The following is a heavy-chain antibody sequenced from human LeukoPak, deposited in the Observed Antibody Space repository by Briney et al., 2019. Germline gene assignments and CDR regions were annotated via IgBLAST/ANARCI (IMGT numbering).Heavy chain of an antibody. CDR2: ISSSSSYI. D-gene: IGHD3-22*01. Sequence: GGSLRLSCAASGFTFSSYSMNWVRQAPGKGLEWVSSISSSSSYIYYADSVKGRFTISRDNAKNSLYLQMNSLSAEDTAVYYCARDRQYYDSSGYPSFFDYWGQGTLVTVSS. J-gene: IGHJ4*02. CDR3: ARDRQYYDSSGYPSFFDY. V-gene: IGHV3-21*01. CDR1: GFTFSSYS.